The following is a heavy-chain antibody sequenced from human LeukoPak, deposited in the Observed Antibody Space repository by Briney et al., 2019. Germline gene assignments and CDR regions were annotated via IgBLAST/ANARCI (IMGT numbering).Heavy chain of an antibody. D-gene: IGHD6-13*01. CDR2: ISAYNGNT. CDR1: AYTFTSNG. CDR3: ARDSVYLGYGSSWYGPSRAFDY. V-gene: IGHV1-18*01. Sequence: ASVKVSCKASAYTFTSNGISWVRQAPGQGLEWMGWISAYNGNTNYAQKLQGRVTMTTDTSTSTAYMELRSLRSDDTAVYYCARDSVYLGYGSSWYGPSRAFDYWGQGTLVTVSS. J-gene: IGHJ4*02.